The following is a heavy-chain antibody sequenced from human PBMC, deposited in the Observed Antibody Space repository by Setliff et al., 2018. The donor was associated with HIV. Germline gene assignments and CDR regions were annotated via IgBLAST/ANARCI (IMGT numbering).Heavy chain of an antibody. V-gene: IGHV1-2*06. Sequence: ASVKVSCKASGYTFINFYIYWVRQAPGQGLEWVGRISPNSGGTDYSQKFQGRVSMTRDTSTNTAYLDLTNLTSDDTAVYYCVPEGRRDGYKSMAYWGQGTLVTVSS. D-gene: IGHD5-12*01. J-gene: IGHJ4*02. CDR2: ISPNSGGT. CDR1: GYTFINFY. CDR3: VPEGRRDGYKSMAY.